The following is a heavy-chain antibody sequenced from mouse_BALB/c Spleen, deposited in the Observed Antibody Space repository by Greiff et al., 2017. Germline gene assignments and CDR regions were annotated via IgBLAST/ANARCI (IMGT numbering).Heavy chain of an antibody. D-gene: IGHD1-1*01. J-gene: IGHJ1*01. CDR3: AREDYYGSSYWWYFDV. V-gene: IGHV1-26*01. CDR2: INPNNGDT. Sequence: VQLQQPGPELVKPGASVKMSCKASGYTFTDYYMKWVKQSHGKSLEWIGDINPNNGDTFYNQKFKGKATLTVDKSSSTAYMQLNSLTSEDSAVYYCAREDYYGSSYWWYFDVWGAGTTVTVSS. CDR1: GYTFTDYY.